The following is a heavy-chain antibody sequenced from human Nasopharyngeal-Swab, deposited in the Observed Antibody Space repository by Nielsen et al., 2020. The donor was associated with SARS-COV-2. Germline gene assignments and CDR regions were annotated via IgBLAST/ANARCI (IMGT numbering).Heavy chain of an antibody. J-gene: IGHJ4*02. D-gene: IGHD6-13*01. CDR2: IYYNGNT. CDR3: VRSSSWYYFDY. Sequence: WIRQPPGKGLEWIGNIYYNGNTYQNPSLKSRLTISVDKSKSQFSLQLSSVTAADTAVYYCVRSSSWYYFDYWAQGTQVTVSS. V-gene: IGHV4-39*01.